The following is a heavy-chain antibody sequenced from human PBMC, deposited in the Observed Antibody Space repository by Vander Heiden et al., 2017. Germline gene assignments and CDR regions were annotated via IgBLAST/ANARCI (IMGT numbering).Heavy chain of an antibody. CDR1: GFTFSAEW. Sequence: EVQLVESGGGLVQPGGYLRLSCAVSGFTFSAEWMSWVRQAPGKGLEWVANIKGDGSEKYYVDSVRGRFTISRDNAKNSLYLQMNSLRAEDTAVYYCARSNHFDYWGQGTLVTVSS. CDR2: IKGDGSEK. V-gene: IGHV3-7*01. J-gene: IGHJ4*02. CDR3: ARSNHFDY.